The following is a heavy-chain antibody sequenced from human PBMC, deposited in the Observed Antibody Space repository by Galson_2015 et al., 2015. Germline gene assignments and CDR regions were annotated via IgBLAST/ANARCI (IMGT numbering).Heavy chain of an antibody. J-gene: IGHJ4*02. CDR2: INAGNGNT. Sequence: SVKVSCKASGYTFTSYAMHWVRQAPGQRLEWMGWINAGNGNTKYSQKFQGRVTITRDTSASTAYMELSSLRSEDTAVYYCARGEGYDYVWGSYRNFDYWGQGTLVTVSS. CDR1: GYTFTSYA. V-gene: IGHV1-3*01. CDR3: ARGEGYDYVWGSYRNFDY. D-gene: IGHD3-16*02.